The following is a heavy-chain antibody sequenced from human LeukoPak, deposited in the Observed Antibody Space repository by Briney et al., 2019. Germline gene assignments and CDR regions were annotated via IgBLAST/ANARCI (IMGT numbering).Heavy chain of an antibody. Sequence: GGSLRLSCTASGFTFSSYAMSWVLQAPGKGLEWVSGISGGGGSTYYADSVKGRFTISRDNSKNTLYLQMNSLRAEDTAMYFCAKERSGSSLEVWGTGTTVTVAS. J-gene: IGHJ6*04. D-gene: IGHD2-15*01. CDR2: ISGGGGST. CDR3: AKERSGSSLEV. CDR1: GFTFSSYA. V-gene: IGHV3-23*01.